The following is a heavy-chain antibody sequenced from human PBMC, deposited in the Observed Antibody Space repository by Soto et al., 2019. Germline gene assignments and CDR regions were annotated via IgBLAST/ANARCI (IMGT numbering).Heavy chain of an antibody. V-gene: IGHV4-39*01. CDR2: IYYSGST. Sequence: SETLSLTCTVSGGSISSSSYYWGWIRQPPGKGLEWIGSIYYSGSTYYNPSLKSRVTISVDTSKNQFSLKLSSVTAADTAVYYCARPLTTTYYDFWSGKGSWFDPWGQGTLVTVSS. J-gene: IGHJ5*02. D-gene: IGHD3-3*01. CDR3: ARPLTTTYYDFWSGKGSWFDP. CDR1: GGSISSSSYY.